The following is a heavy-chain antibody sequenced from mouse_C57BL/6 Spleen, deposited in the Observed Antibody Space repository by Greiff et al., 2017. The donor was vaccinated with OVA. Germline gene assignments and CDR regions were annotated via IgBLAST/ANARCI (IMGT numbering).Heavy chain of an antibody. V-gene: IGHV1-72*01. CDR1: GYTFTSYW. J-gene: IGHJ2*01. Sequence: QVQLQQPGAELVKPGASVKLSCTASGYTFTSYWMHWVKQRPGRGLEWIGRIDPNSGGTKYTEKLKSKATLTVDNPSRTSYRQLSSLTSEDSAVYYCARYPFDYWGQGTTLTVSS. CDR2: IDPNSGGT. CDR3: ARYPFDY.